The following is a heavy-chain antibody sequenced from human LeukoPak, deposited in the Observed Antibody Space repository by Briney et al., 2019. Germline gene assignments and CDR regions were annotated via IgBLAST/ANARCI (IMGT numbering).Heavy chain of an antibody. J-gene: IGHJ4*02. CDR2: INPSGGST. CDR1: GYTFTSYN. V-gene: IGHV1-46*01. Sequence: ASVKVSCKASGYTFTSYNMHWVRQAPGQGLEWMGIINPSGGSTSYAQKFQGRVTMTRDTSTTTAYMELSSLSSEDTAVYYCARGGSDTYGSTPHFDYGGQGTLVTVSS. D-gene: IGHD3-10*01. CDR3: ARGGSDTYGSTPHFDY.